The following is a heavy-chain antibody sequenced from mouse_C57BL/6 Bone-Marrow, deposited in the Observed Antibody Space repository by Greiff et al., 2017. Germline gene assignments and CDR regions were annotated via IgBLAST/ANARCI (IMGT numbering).Heavy chain of an antibody. CDR2: IYPGGGYT. CDR1: GYTFTNYW. J-gene: IGHJ3*01. Sequence: VQLQESGAELVRPGTSVKMSCKASGYTFTNYWIGWAKQRPGHGLEWIGDIYPGGGYTNYNEKFKGKATLTADKSSSTAYMQFSSLTSEDSAIYYCARVGDYVYWGQGTLVTVSA. CDR3: ARVGDYVY. D-gene: IGHD2-4*01. V-gene: IGHV1-63*01.